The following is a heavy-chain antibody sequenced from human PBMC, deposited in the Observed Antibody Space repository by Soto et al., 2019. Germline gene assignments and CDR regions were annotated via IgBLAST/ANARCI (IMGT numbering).Heavy chain of an antibody. CDR3: AREVVPAAIYYYYYGMDV. J-gene: IGHJ6*02. D-gene: IGHD2-2*01. CDR2: ISYDGGNK. Sequence: QVQLVESGGGVVQPGRSLRLSCAASGFTFSSYAMHWVRQAPGKGLEWVAVISYDGGNKYYADSVKGRFTISRDNSKNTLYLQMNSLRAEDTAVYYCAREVVPAAIYYYYYGMDVWGQGTTVTVSS. V-gene: IGHV3-30-3*01. CDR1: GFTFSSYA.